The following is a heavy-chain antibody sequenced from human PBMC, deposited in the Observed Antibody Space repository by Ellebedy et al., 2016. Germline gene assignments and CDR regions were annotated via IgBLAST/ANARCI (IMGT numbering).Heavy chain of an antibody. V-gene: IGHV5-51*01. CDR1: GYTFTSYW. CDR2: IYPGDSDT. J-gene: IGHJ4*02. Sequence: GESLKISCKGSGYTFTSYWIGWVRQMPGKGLEWMGIIYPGDSDTRYSPSFQGQVSISADKSINTAYLQWSSLKASDTAMYYCARAFNLPFDYWGQGTLVTVSS. CDR3: ARAFNLPFDY.